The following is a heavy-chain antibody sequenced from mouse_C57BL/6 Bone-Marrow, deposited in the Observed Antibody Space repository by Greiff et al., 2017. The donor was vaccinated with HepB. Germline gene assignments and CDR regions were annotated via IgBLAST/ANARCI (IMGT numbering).Heavy chain of an antibody. CDR3: ARLESYDYDFYWYFEV. V-gene: IGHV1-69*01. J-gene: IGHJ1*03. D-gene: IGHD2-4*01. CDR2: IDPSDSYT. CDR1: GYTFTSYW. Sequence: VQLQQPGAELVMPGASVKLSCKASGYTFTSYWMHWVKQRPGQGLEWIGEIDPSDSYTNYNQKFKGKSTLTVDKSSSTAYMQLSSLTSEDSAVYYCARLESYDYDFYWYFEVWGRGTTVTVSS.